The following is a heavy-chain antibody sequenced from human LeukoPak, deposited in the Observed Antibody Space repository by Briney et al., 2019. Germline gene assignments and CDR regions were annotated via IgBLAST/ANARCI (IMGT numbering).Heavy chain of an antibody. CDR3: ARDTGLHRAFDY. J-gene: IGHJ4*02. Sequence: GGSLRLSCAASGFTFNIYGMNWVRQAPGKGLEWVSGIGGSGSHTYYADPVKGRFTISRDSSKNTLYLQMNSLRAEDTAVYYCARDTGLHRAFDYWGQGTLVTVSS. CDR2: IGGSGSHT. CDR1: GFTFNIYG. D-gene: IGHD4-11*01. V-gene: IGHV3-23*01.